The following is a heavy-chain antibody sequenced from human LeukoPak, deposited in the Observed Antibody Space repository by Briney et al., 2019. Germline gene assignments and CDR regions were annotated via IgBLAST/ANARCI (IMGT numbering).Heavy chain of an antibody. V-gene: IGHV3-7*01. J-gene: IGHJ5*02. CDR3: AREFLELLWFGELLNWFDP. CDR2: IKQDGSEK. Sequence: GGSLRLSCAASGFTFSSYWMSWVRQAPGKGLEWVANIKQDGSEKYYVDSVKGRFTISRDNAKNSLYLQMNSLRAEDTAVYYCAREFLELLWFGELLNWFDPWGQGTLVTVPS. CDR1: GFTFSSYW. D-gene: IGHD3-10*01.